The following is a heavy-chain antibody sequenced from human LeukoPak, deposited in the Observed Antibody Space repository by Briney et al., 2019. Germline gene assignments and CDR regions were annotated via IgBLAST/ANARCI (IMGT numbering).Heavy chain of an antibody. CDR1: GGSISTYY. J-gene: IGHJ4*02. Sequence: SETLSLTCTVSGGSISTYYSNWIRQPPGKGLEWIGSIYYRGSTYYNPSLKGRVTISVDTSKNQFSLKLTSVTAADTAVYYCARLPEPGIAAAGAFDYWGQGTLVTVSS. V-gene: IGHV4-59*05. CDR3: ARLPEPGIAAAGAFDY. D-gene: IGHD6-13*01. CDR2: IYYRGST.